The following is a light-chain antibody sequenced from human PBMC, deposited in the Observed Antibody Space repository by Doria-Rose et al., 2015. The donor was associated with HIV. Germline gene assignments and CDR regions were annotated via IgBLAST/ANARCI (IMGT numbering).Light chain of an antibody. V-gene: IGKV4-1*01. CDR3: QQYYDTPS. CDR1: QSLLYASKNY. Sequence: DIQVTQSPESLGMSLGERATLNCKSNQSLLYASKNYLAWYQQKPGQPPKLLMYWASTLQSGVPARFSGSGSGTDFTLTISSLEAEDVAVYYCQQYYDTPSFGPGTTVDIK. CDR2: WAS. J-gene: IGKJ3*01.